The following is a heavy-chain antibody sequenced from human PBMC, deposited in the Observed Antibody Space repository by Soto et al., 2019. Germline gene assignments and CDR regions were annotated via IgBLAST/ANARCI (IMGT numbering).Heavy chain of an antibody. J-gene: IGHJ4*02. Sequence: EVQLVESGGGLVTPGGSLRLSCAASGFTFSSYSMNWVRQAPGKGVEWVSSISSSSSYIYYADSVKGRFTISRDNAKNARELQMNSLRAEDTAVYYCARDAVGATTDNWGQGTLVTVSS. D-gene: IGHD1-26*01. CDR3: ARDAVGATTDN. V-gene: IGHV3-21*01. CDR2: ISSSSSYI. CDR1: GFTFSSYS.